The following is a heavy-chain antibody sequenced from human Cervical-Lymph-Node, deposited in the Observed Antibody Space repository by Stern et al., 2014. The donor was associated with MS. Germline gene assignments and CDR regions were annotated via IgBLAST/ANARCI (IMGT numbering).Heavy chain of an antibody. V-gene: IGHV4-31*03. CDR3: ARDGVVRGVTYNWFDP. J-gene: IGHJ5*02. D-gene: IGHD3-10*01. Sequence: QVQLQESGPGLVKPSQTLSLTCTVSGGSISRGDYFWSWIRQFPGKGLEWIGYISPSGSTYYNPSLNSRLTISMDTSKSQFSLKLTSVTAADTAVYYCARDGVVRGVTYNWFDPWGQGTLVTVSS. CDR1: GGSISRGDYF. CDR2: ISPSGST.